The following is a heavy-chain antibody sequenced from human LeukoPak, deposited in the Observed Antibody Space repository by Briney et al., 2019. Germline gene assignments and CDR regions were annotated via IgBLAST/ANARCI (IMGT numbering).Heavy chain of an antibody. D-gene: IGHD5-12*01. CDR1: GGSFGRNL. Sequence: WETLSLPFRRTGGSFGRNLGSCIRQTAGKGLEWIGRIYTSGSTNYNPSLKSRVTMSVDTSKNQFSLKLSSVTAADTAVYYCARDGLGGYDVFDYWGQGTLVTVSS. J-gene: IGHJ4*02. CDR3: ARDGLGGYDVFDY. V-gene: IGHV4-4*07. CDR2: IYTSGST.